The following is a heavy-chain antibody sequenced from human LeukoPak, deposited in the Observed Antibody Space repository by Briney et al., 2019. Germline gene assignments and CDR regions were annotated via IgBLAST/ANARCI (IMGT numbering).Heavy chain of an antibody. CDR1: GGSISSYY. CDR2: IYYSGST. CDR3: ARQDTLYSSSSGAFDI. V-gene: IGHV4-59*08. D-gene: IGHD6-13*01. J-gene: IGHJ3*02. Sequence: SETLSLTCTVSGGSISSYYLSWIRQPPGKGLEWMGYIYYSGSTNYNPSLKSRVTISVDTSKNQFSLKLSSVTAADTAVYYCARQDTLYSSSSGAFDIWGQGTMVTVSS.